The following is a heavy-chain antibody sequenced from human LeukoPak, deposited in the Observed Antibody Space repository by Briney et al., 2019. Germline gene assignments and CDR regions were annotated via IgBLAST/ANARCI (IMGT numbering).Heavy chain of an antibody. CDR1: GYSFILYG. V-gene: IGHV1-69*13. Sequence: ASVKVSCKTSGYSFILYGISWVRQAPGQGLEWMGGIIPIFGTANYAQKFQGRVTITADESTSTAYMELSSLRSEDTAVYYCARAGGYYDSSGYEFDYWGQGTLVTVSS. CDR3: ARAGGYYDSSGYEFDY. D-gene: IGHD3-22*01. J-gene: IGHJ4*02. CDR2: IIPIFGTA.